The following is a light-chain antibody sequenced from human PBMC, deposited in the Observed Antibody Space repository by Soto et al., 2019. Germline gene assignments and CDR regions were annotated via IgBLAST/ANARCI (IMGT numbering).Light chain of an antibody. CDR1: HSNIGSNT. CDR2: NDN. J-gene: IGLJ2*01. CDR3: SSWDDDLSVML. Sequence: QPVLTQPPSASETPGQRVTISCSGSHSNIGSNTVNWYQQVTGTAPKLLMSNDNQRASGVPARFSGSKSGSSASLAISGLQSGDEAYYYCSSWDDDLSVMLFGGGTQLTVL. V-gene: IGLV1-44*01.